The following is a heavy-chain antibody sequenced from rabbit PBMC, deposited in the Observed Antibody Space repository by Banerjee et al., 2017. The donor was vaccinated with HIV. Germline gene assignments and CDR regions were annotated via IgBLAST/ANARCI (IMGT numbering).Heavy chain of an antibody. CDR2: IYNSDGST. V-gene: IGHV1S47*01. CDR3: ARATMMLVINL. J-gene: IGHJ4*01. Sequence: LEWIACIYNSDGSTYYASWVNGRFTISRSTSLNTVTLQVTSLTAADTATYFCARATMMLVINLWGPGTLVTVS. D-gene: IGHD2-1*01.